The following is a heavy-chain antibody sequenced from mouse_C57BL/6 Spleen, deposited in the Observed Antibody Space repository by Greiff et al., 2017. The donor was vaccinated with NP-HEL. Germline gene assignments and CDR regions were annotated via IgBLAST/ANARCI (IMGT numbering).Heavy chain of an antibody. V-gene: IGHV1-39*01. CDR3: AENYGSSPYYAMDY. D-gene: IGHD1-1*01. CDR2: INPNYGST. CDR1: GYSFTDYN. J-gene: IGHJ4*01. Sequence: VQLQQSGPELVKPGASVKISCKASGYSFTDYNMNWVKQSNGKSLEWIGVINPNYGSTSYNQKFKGKATLTVDQSSSTAYMQLNSLKSEDSAVYYCAENYGSSPYYAMDYWGQGTSVTVSS.